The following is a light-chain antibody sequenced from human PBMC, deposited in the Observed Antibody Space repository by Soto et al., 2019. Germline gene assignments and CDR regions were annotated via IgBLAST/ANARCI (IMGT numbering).Light chain of an antibody. CDR1: SNDVGGYNY. CDR2: DVS. Sequence: QSVLTQPASVSGSPGQSITISCTGTSNDVGGYNYVSWYQHHPGKAPKLMIYDVSNRPSGVSNRFSGSKSGNTASLTISGLQAEDEADYYCTSYTSSSTVVFGGGTKVTVL. J-gene: IGLJ2*01. CDR3: TSYTSSSTVV. V-gene: IGLV2-14*03.